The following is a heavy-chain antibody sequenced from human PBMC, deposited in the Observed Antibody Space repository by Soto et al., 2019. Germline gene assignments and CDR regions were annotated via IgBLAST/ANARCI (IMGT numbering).Heavy chain of an antibody. CDR3: AREFQYDSGGFHELYF. Sequence: SETLSLTCTVSGGSISSADYYWSWIRQAPGKGLEWIGYIHYTGSTDYNPSLKSRVTMSVDTSTTTAYLELTSLRPDDTAVYYCAREFQYDSGGFHELYFWGQGTLVTVSS. CDR2: IHYTGST. V-gene: IGHV4-30-4*02. CDR1: GGSISSADYY. D-gene: IGHD3-22*01. J-gene: IGHJ4*02.